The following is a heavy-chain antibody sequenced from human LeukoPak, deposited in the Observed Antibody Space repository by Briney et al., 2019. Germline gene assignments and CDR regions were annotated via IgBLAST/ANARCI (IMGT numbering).Heavy chain of an antibody. CDR3: AKSWSTSCYWCYFDY. D-gene: IGHD2-2*01. Sequence: QTGGSLRLSCAASGFTFSSYAMSWVRQAPGKGLEWVSGISGGGGSTYYADSVEGRFTISRDNSKNTVYLQMNSLTAEDTAVYYCAKSWSTSCYWCYFDYWGQGTLVTVSS. J-gene: IGHJ4*02. CDR1: GFTFSSYA. V-gene: IGHV3-23*01. CDR2: ISGGGGST.